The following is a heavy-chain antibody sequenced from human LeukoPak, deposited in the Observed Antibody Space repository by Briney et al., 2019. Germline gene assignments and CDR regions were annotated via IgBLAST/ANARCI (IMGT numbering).Heavy chain of an antibody. CDR1: GFTFSSYA. V-gene: IGHV3-23*01. J-gene: IGHJ4*02. Sequence: GGSLRLSCAASGFTFSSYAMSWVRQAPGKGLEWVSAISGSGDSTYYADSVKGRFTISRDNSKNTLYLQMNSLRAEDTAVYYCAKDGFGITMIVVVSGGYFDYWGQGTLVTVSS. D-gene: IGHD3-22*01. CDR3: AKDGFGITMIVVVSGGYFDY. CDR2: ISGSGDST.